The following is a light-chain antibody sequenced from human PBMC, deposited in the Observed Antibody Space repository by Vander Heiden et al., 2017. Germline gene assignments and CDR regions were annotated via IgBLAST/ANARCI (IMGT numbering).Light chain of an antibody. Sequence: SYVLTQPPSVSVAPRQTARITCGGNNIGRKSVHWNQQKPGQAPVLVVYDDSDRPSGIPERFSGSSSGNTATLTISRVEAGDEADYYCQVWDSDNDHVLFGGGTKLTVL. V-gene: IGLV3-21*02. J-gene: IGLJ2*01. CDR3: QVWDSDNDHVL. CDR1: NIGRKS. CDR2: DDS.